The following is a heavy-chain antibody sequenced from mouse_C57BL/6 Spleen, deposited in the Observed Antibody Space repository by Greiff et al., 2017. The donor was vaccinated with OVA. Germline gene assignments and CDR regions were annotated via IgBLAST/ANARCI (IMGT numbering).Heavy chain of an antibody. CDR2: INPNNGGT. V-gene: IGHV1-26*01. J-gene: IGHJ2*01. CDR1: GYTFTDYY. CDR3: AREVGIYYGSSYDYFDY. D-gene: IGHD1-1*01. Sequence: EVKLQQSGPELVKPGASVKISCKASGYTFTDYYMNWVKQSHGKSLEWIGDINPNNGGTSYNQKFKGKATLTVDKSSSTAYMELRSLTSEDSAVYYCAREVGIYYGSSYDYFDYWGQGTTLTVSS.